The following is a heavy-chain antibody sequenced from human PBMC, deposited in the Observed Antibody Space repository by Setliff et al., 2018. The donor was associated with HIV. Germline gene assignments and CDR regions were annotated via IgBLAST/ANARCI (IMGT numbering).Heavy chain of an antibody. J-gene: IGHJ5*02. V-gene: IGHV3-48*04. CDR2: ISSSGSTI. CDR3: ARDNGRYFDRGWFDP. CDR1: GFTFSSYS. D-gene: IGHD3-9*01. Sequence: ETLSLSCAASGFTFSSYSMNWVRQAPGKGLEWVSYISSSGSTIYYADSVKGRFTISRDNAKNSLYLQMNSLRAEDTAVYYCARDNGRYFDRGWFDPWGQGALVTVSS.